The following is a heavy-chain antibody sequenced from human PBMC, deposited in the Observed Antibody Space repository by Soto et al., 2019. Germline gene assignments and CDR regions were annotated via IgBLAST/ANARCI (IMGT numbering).Heavy chain of an antibody. V-gene: IGHV3-74*03. Sequence: GGSLRLSCAASGFSLSDYWMHWVRQVPGKGLLWVSRVSVNGRDTTYADSVKGRFTISRDNSKNTLYLQMNSLRAEDTAVYYCANTHRRYCSGGSCPKRYDYYYSMDVWGQGTTVTVSS. J-gene: IGHJ6*02. D-gene: IGHD2-15*01. CDR1: GFSLSDYW. CDR3: ANTHRRYCSGGSCPKRYDYYYSMDV. CDR2: VSVNGRDT.